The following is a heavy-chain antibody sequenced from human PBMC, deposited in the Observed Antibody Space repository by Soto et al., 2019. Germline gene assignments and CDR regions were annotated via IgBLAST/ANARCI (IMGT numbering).Heavy chain of an antibody. Sequence: GGSLRLSCAASGFTFSSYAMSWVRQAPGKGLEWVSAISGSGGSTYYADSVKGRFTISRDNNKNTLYLQMNSLRAEDTAVYYCANSLRYFDWLSLYFDYWGQGTLVTVSS. CDR2: ISGSGGST. D-gene: IGHD3-9*01. V-gene: IGHV3-23*01. J-gene: IGHJ4*02. CDR3: ANSLRYFDWLSLYFDY. CDR1: GFTFSSYA.